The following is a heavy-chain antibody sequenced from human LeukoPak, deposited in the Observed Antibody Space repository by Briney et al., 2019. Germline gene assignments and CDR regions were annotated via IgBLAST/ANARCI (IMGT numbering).Heavy chain of an antibody. V-gene: IGHV4-39*01. CDR3: ARFLRDIVGADWFDP. Sequence: SETLSLTCTVSGGSISSSSYYWGWIRQPPGKGLEWIGSIYYSGSTYYNPSLKSRVTISVDTSKNQFSLKLSSVTAADTAVYYCARFLRDIVGADWFDPWGQGTLVTVSS. D-gene: IGHD2-15*01. J-gene: IGHJ5*02. CDR2: IYYSGST. CDR1: GGSISSSSYY.